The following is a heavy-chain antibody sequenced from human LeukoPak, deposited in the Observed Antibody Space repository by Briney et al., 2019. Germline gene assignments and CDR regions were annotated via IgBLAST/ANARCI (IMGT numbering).Heavy chain of an antibody. J-gene: IGHJ4*02. CDR1: GGSISSYY. D-gene: IGHD5-12*01. CDR2: IYYSGST. V-gene: IGHV4-59*01. Sequence: PSETLSLTCTVSGGSISSYYWSWIRQPPGKGLEWIGYIYYSGSTNYNPSLKSRVTISVDTSKNQFSLKLSSVTAADTAVYYCAREPPYSGYLPYFDYWGQGTLVTVSS. CDR3: AREPPYSGYLPYFDY.